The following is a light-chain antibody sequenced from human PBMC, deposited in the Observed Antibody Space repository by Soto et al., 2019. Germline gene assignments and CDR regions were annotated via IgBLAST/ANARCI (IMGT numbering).Light chain of an antibody. Sequence: QSVVLHPTYLSASRRQSITLSCTGPSRDFRSYNLVSWCQQHPGKAPKLMIYDGSKRPSGVSNRFSGSKSGNTASLTISGLQAEDEADYYCCSYAGSSTLFVFGTGT. V-gene: IGLV2-23*01. CDR1: SRDFRSYNL. J-gene: IGLJ1*01. CDR3: CSYAGSSTLFV. CDR2: DGS.